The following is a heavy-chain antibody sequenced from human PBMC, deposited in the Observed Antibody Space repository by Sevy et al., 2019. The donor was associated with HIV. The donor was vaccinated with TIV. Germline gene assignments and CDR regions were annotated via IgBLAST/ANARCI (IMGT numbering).Heavy chain of an antibody. J-gene: IGHJ5*02. CDR2: IYHSGST. V-gene: IGHV4-38-2*02. Sequence: SETLSLTCAVSGYSISSGYYWGWIRQPPGKGLEWIGSIYHSGSTYYNPSLKSRVTISVDTSKNQFSLKLSSVTAADTAVYYCARDHVGEWGGDATAYNWFDPWGQGTLVTVSS. CDR3: ARDHVGEWGGDATAYNWFDP. CDR1: GYSISSGYY. D-gene: IGHD2-15*01.